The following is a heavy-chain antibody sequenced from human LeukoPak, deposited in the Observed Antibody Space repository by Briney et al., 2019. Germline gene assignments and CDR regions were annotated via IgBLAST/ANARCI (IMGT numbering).Heavy chain of an antibody. V-gene: IGHV4-59*01. D-gene: IGHD1-1*01. CDR2: IYYSGST. CDR1: GGSISSYY. CDR3: ARTPPTGSYGMDV. Sequence: SETLSLTCTVSGGSISSYYWSWIRQPPGKGLEWIGHIYYSGSTNYNPSLKSRVTISVDTSKNQFSLKLSSVTAADTAVYYCARTPPTGSYGMDVWGQGTTVTVSS. J-gene: IGHJ6*02.